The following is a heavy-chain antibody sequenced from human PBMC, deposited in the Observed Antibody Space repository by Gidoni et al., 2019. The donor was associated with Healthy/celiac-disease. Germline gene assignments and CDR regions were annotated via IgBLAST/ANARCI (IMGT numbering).Heavy chain of an antibody. D-gene: IGHD2-15*01. V-gene: IGHV4-34*01. CDR2: INHSGST. CDR3: AGHHQVVVAATMAFDI. Sequence: QVQLQQWGAGLLKPSETLSLTCAVYGGSFSGYYWSWIRKPPGKGLEWIGEINHSGSTNYNPSLKSRVTISVDTSKNQFSLKLSSVTAADTAVYYCAGHHQVVVAATMAFDIWGQGTMVTVSS. J-gene: IGHJ3*02. CDR1: GGSFSGYY.